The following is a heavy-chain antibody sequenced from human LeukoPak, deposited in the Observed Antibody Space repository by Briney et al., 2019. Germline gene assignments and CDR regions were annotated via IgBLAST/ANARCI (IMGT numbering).Heavy chain of an antibody. CDR2: IYYSGST. Sequence: KTSETLSLTCTVSGGSISSYYWSWIRQPPGKGLEWIGYIYYSGSTNYNPSLKSRVTISVDTSKNQFSLKLSSVTAADTAVYYCARTPPTQADPELSPRPGYAFDIWGQGTMVTVSS. D-gene: IGHD5-24*01. J-gene: IGHJ3*02. V-gene: IGHV4-59*08. CDR3: ARTPPTQADPELSPRPGYAFDI. CDR1: GGSISSYY.